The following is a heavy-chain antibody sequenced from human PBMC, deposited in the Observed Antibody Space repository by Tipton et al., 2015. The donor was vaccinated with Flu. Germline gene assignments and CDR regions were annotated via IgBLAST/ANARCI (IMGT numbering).Heavy chain of an antibody. Sequence: SLRLSCAASGFTFSSYWMSWVRQAPGKGLEWVANIKQDGSEGYYVDSVKGRFTISRDNAKNSLYLQMNSLRGDDSAVYYCARAVGGSGSYWGQGTLVTVSS. V-gene: IGHV3-7*01. CDR2: IKQDGSEG. J-gene: IGHJ4*02. CDR1: GFTFSSYW. D-gene: IGHD3-10*01. CDR3: ARAVGGSGSY.